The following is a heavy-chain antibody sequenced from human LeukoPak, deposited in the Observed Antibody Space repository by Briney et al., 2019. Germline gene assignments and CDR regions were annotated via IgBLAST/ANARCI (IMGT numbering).Heavy chain of an antibody. D-gene: IGHD3-22*01. Sequence: GGSLRLSCAASGFTFSSFGMYWVRQAPGKGLEWVAFIRHDESNQYYTDAVKGRFTVSRDNSENTLYLQMNSLRPEDTAVYYCSKDPYYGSSESDSTLFYYYMDVWGKGTTVAISS. CDR3: SKDPYYGSSESDSTLFYYYMDV. CDR2: IRHDESNQ. J-gene: IGHJ6*03. CDR1: GFTFSSFG. V-gene: IGHV3-30*02.